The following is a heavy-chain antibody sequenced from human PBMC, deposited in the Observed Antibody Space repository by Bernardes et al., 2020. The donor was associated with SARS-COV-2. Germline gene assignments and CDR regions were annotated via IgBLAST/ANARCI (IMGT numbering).Heavy chain of an antibody. CDR1: GFTFINYN. CDR3: AREMADPGPLDY. Sequence: GGSLRLSCAASGFTFINYNMNWVRQAPGKGLEWVSFIGSGSDFIYYADSVKGRFTISRDNAKNSLYLQMNSLRAEDSAVYYCAREMADPGPLDYWGQGTLVTVSS. CDR2: IGSGSDFI. V-gene: IGHV3-21*01. D-gene: IGHD2-8*01. J-gene: IGHJ4*02.